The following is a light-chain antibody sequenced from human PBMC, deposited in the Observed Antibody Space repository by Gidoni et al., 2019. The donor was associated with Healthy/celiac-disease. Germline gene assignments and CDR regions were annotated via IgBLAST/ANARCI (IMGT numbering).Light chain of an antibody. CDR3: MQALQTPLP. V-gene: IGKV2-28*01. J-gene: IGKJ3*01. CDR1: QSLLHSNGYNY. CDR2: FGS. Sequence: DIVMTQSPLSLPVTHGEPASISCRSSQSLLHSNGYNYLDWYLQKPGPSPQLLIYFGSTRASGVPDRFSGSGAGTDFTLQISRVEAADVGVYYCMQALQTPLPFGPGTKVDIK.